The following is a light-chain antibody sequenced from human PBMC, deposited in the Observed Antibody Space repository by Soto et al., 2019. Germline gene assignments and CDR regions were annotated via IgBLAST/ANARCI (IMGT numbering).Light chain of an antibody. CDR3: QQYNNWFPFT. Sequence: EVVLTQSPATLSVSPGERATLSCRASESVNNKLGWYQQKPGQAPRLLIYRAFTRATGIPARFSGSGSGTEFTLTISSLQSEDSAVYYCQQYNNWFPFTFGQGTRLEIK. J-gene: IGKJ5*01. CDR2: RAF. CDR1: ESVNNK. V-gene: IGKV3-15*01.